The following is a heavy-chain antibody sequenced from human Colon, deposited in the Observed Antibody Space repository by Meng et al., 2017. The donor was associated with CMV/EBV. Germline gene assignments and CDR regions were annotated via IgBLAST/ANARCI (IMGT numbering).Heavy chain of an antibody. D-gene: IGHD3-22*01. CDR3: ARDKSMIIFGTFDI. Sequence: GESLKISCAASGFTFSSYWMSWVRQAPGKGLEWVSSITTNSRYTYQPDSLKGRFTISRDNAKNSLYLQMNSLRAEDTAVYYCARDKSMIIFGTFDIWGQGTVVTVSS. CDR1: GFTFSSYW. CDR2: ITTNSRYT. V-gene: IGHV3-21*01. J-gene: IGHJ3*02.